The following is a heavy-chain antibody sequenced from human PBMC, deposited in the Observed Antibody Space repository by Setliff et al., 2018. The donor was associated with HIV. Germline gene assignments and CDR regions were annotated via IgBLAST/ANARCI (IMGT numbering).Heavy chain of an antibody. V-gene: IGHV1-69*13. CDR2: IIPIFGTA. CDR3: ASNSYGYRTRYGRIGDAFDI. J-gene: IGHJ3*02. Sequence: SVKVSCKASGGTFSSYAISWVRQAPGQGLEWMGGIIPIFGTANYAQKFQGRVTITADESTSTAYMELSSLRSEDTAVYYCASNSYGYRTRYGRIGDAFDIWGQGTMVTVSS. D-gene: IGHD5-18*01. CDR1: GGTFSSYA.